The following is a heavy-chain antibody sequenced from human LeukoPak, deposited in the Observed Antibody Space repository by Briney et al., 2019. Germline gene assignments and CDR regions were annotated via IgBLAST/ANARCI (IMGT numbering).Heavy chain of an antibody. Sequence: KPSETLSLTCSVSGGSMSHYYWSFIRQPAGEGLEWIGRIHTSGTTYFNPSLKSRVTMSVDTSKNQYSLRLASMTAADTAVYFCARGDYYDGGGRNWFDPWGQGTLVTASS. CDR1: GGSMSHYY. CDR2: IHTSGTT. V-gene: IGHV4-4*07. D-gene: IGHD3-16*01. CDR3: ARGDYYDGGGRNWFDP. J-gene: IGHJ5*02.